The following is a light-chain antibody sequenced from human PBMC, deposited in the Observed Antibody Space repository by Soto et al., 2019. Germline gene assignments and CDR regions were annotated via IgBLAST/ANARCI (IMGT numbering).Light chain of an antibody. CDR2: SDN. V-gene: IGLV1-44*01. CDR3: STWDDSLNSWV. CDR1: TSNIESNT. Sequence: QSVLTQPPSTSGTPGQSVTISCSGSTSNIESNTVNWYQHLTGTAPKLLIHSDNQRPSGVPDRFSGSKSGASASLAISGLQSEDEADYYCSTWDDSLNSWVFGGGTKLTVL. J-gene: IGLJ3*02.